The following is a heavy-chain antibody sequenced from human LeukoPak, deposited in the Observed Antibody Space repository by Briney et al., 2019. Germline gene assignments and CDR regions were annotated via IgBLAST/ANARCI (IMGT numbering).Heavy chain of an antibody. Sequence: GGSLRLSCAASGFTFSSYGMHWVRQAPGKGLEWVAVIWYDGSNKYYADSVKGRFTISRDNSKNTLYLQMNSLRAEDTAVYYCARDPSGWNAFDIWGQGTMVTVSS. CDR1: GFTFSSYG. J-gene: IGHJ3*02. V-gene: IGHV3-33*01. D-gene: IGHD6-19*01. CDR2: IWYDGSNK. CDR3: ARDPSGWNAFDI.